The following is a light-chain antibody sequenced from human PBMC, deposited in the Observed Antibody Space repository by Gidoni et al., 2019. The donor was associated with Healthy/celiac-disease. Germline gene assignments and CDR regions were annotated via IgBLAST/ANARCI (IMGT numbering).Light chain of an antibody. CDR2: AAS. J-gene: IGKJ1*01. CDR3: QQSYSTPT. Sequence: DIQMTQSPSSLSASVGDRVTITCRASQSISSYLNWYKQKPGKAPKLLIYAASSLQSGVPSRFSGSGSGTDFTLTISSLQPEDFATYYCQQSYSTPTFXQXTKVEIK. V-gene: IGKV1-39*01. CDR1: QSISSY.